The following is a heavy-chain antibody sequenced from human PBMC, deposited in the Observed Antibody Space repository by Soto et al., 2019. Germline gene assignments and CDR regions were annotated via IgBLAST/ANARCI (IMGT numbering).Heavy chain of an antibody. CDR3: AKPHSDDILTGELVYFDY. V-gene: IGHV3-74*01. CDR2: TNSDGSRT. Sequence: GGSLRLSCAASGFTLSSYWMHWVRQAPGKGLVWVARTNSDGSRTTYADSVKGRFTISRDNSKNTLYLQMNSLRAEDTAVYYCAKPHSDDILTGELVYFDYWGQGTLVTV. CDR1: GFTLSSYW. J-gene: IGHJ4*02. D-gene: IGHD3-9*01.